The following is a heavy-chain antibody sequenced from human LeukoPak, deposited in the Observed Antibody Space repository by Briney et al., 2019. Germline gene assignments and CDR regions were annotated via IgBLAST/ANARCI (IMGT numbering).Heavy chain of an antibody. CDR1: GFTFSSYA. Sequence: GGSLRLSCAASGFTFSSYAMHWVRQAPGKGLEYVSAISSNGGSTYYANSVKGRFTISRDNSKNTLYLQMNSLRAEDTAVYYCAKEGVYYYDSSGYDYWGQGTLVTVSS. J-gene: IGHJ4*02. D-gene: IGHD3-22*01. V-gene: IGHV3-64*01. CDR2: ISSNGGST. CDR3: AKEGVYYYDSSGYDY.